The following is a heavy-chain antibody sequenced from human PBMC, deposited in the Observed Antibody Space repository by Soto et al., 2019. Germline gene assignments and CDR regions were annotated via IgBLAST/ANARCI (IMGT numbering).Heavy chain of an antibody. CDR3: ARPNYGDSDWYFDL. CDR2: IYYSGST. Sequence: SETLSLTCTVSGGSISSSSYYWGWIRQPPGKGLEWIGSIYYSGSTYYNPSLKSRVTISVDTSKNQFSLKLSSVTAADTAVYYCARPNYGDSDWYFDLWGRGTLVTVSS. CDR1: GGSISSSSYY. J-gene: IGHJ2*01. D-gene: IGHD4-17*01. V-gene: IGHV4-39*01.